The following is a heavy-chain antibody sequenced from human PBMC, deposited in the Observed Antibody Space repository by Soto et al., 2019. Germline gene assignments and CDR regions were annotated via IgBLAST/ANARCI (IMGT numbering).Heavy chain of an antibody. D-gene: IGHD3-22*01. CDR3: ARGPTAYYDNSANYFVDY. J-gene: IGHJ4*02. Sequence: QVQLVQSGAEVKKPGASVKVSCKASGYTFITYGVSWVRQAPGQGLDWLGWISTYNGNTRYAERLQGRVTMTTDTTTNTAYMGLRNLRSDDTAVYCCARGPTAYYDNSANYFVDYWGQGTLVTVSS. CDR1: GYTFITYG. V-gene: IGHV1-18*01. CDR2: ISTYNGNT.